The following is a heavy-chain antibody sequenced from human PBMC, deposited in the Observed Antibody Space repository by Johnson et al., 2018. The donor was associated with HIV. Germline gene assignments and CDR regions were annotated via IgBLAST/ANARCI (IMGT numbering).Heavy chain of an antibody. D-gene: IGHD2-8*02. V-gene: IGHV3-20*04. CDR3: ARGPGGFGAFYS. CDR2: INWNGGNT. J-gene: IGHJ3*02. CDR1: GLIFDDYG. Sequence: VQLVESGGGVVRPGGSLRLSCAASGLIFDDYGMSWVRQAPGKGLESVSGINWNGGNTGYADSVKGRFTISRDNSKNTLYIQMNSLRAEDTAVYYCARGPGGFGAFYSWGPGTMVTVSS.